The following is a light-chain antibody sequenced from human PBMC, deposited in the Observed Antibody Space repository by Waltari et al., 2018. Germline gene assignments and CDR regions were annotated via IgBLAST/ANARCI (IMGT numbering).Light chain of an antibody. Sequence: QSALTQPASVSGSPGQSITIPCTGSSSDVGSYNHVAWYQQRPNKAPEVIIYEVSKRPSGLSKRFSGSKSGNTASLTISGLQSEDEAEYYCCSYAGSSSFVIFGGGTKLTVL. CDR2: EVS. V-gene: IGLV2-23*02. CDR3: CSYAGSSSFVI. J-gene: IGLJ2*01. CDR1: SSDVGSYNH.